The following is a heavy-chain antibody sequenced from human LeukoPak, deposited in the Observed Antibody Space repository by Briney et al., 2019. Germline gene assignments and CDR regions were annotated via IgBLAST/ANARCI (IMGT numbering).Heavy chain of an antibody. Sequence: ASVKVSCKASGYTFTGYYMHWVRQAPGQGLEWMGWINPNSGGTYYAQKFQGRVTMTSDTSISTAYMELSRLRSDNTAVYYCARDLYGGTSATFDYWGQGTLVTVSS. CDR1: GYTFTGYY. CDR3: ARDLYGGTSATFDY. J-gene: IGHJ4*02. V-gene: IGHV1-2*02. CDR2: INPNSGGT. D-gene: IGHD4-23*01.